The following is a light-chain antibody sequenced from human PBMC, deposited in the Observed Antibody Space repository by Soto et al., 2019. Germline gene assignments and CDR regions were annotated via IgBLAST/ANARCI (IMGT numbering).Light chain of an antibody. CDR2: AAS. CDR3: QQYNNWPWT. CDR1: QSVSSY. Sequence: EIVMTQSPATLSVSPGERATLSCRASQSVSSYLAWYQQKPGQAPRLLIYAASTRATGIPVRFSGSGSGTEFTLTISSLQSEDFAVYYCQQYNNWPWTFGQGTKVDIK. V-gene: IGKV3-15*01. J-gene: IGKJ1*01.